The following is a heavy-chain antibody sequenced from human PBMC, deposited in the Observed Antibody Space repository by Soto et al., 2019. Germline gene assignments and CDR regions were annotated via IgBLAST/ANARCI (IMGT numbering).Heavy chain of an antibody. D-gene: IGHD3-22*01. CDR2: IYHTGNA. CDR1: CDSISNSRFY. V-gene: IGHV4-39*01. Sequence: SETLSLTCGVSCDSISNSRFYWAWIRQPPGEGLEWIGSIYHTGNAYYNPSLKSRVTISVDTSKNQFSLKVTSVTAADTALYYCARDYFDSSDYTTNWFDPWGQGTLVTVSS. CDR3: ARDYFDSSDYTTNWFDP. J-gene: IGHJ5*02.